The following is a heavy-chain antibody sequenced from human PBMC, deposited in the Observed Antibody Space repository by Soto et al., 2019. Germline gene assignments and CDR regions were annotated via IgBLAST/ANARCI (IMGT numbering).Heavy chain of an antibody. D-gene: IGHD3-3*01. CDR3: ARLGGYYDFWSGYSQGPAFDY. J-gene: IGHJ4*02. CDR2: IYYSGST. Sequence: QLQLQESGPGLVKPSETLSLTCTVSGGSISSSSYYWGWIRQPPGKGLEWIGSIYYSGSTYYNPSLKSRVTISVDTSKNQFSLKLSSVTAADTAVYYCARLGGYYDFWSGYSQGPAFDYWGQGTLVTVSS. CDR1: GGSISSSSYY. V-gene: IGHV4-39*01.